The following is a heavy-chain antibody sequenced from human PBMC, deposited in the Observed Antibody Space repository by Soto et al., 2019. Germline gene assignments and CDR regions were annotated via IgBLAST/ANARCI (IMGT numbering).Heavy chain of an antibody. CDR1: GVSIINNY. Sequence: SETLSLTCAVSGVSIINNYWTWIRQPAGKGLEWLGRVYSSGRTTYNPPLKSRLTMSVDTSKNQFSLHLSSVTAADTAVYYCARREDTFDFWGQGRLVTVSS. V-gene: IGHV4-4*07. J-gene: IGHJ4*02. CDR2: VYSSGRT. CDR3: ARREDTFDF.